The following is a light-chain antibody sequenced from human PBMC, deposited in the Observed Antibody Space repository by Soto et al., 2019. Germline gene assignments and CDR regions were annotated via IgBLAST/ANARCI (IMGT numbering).Light chain of an antibody. CDR1: QSISSW. V-gene: IGKV1-5*01. Sequence: DIQMTQSPSTLSASVGDRVTITCRASQSISSWLAWYQQKPGKAPKLLIYDASSLESGVPSRFSGSGSGTEFTLTISSLQPDYFATYYCQQYNRYLYTFGQGTNVDIK. J-gene: IGKJ2*01. CDR3: QQYNRYLYT. CDR2: DAS.